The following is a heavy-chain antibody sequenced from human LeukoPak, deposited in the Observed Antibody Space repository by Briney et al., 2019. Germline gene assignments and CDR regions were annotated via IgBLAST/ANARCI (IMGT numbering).Heavy chain of an antibody. CDR3: ARAEWSNWYFDL. CDR2: IKQDGSEK. J-gene: IGHJ2*01. V-gene: IGHV3-7*03. CDR1: GFTFSTYW. D-gene: IGHD3-3*01. Sequence: GVSLRLSCAVSGFTFSTYWMNWARQAPGGGREWVANIKQDGSEKYCVDCVKGRFTLSKDSAKNSLYLKMNSLRAEDTDVYYCARAEWSNWYFDLWGRGTLVTVSS.